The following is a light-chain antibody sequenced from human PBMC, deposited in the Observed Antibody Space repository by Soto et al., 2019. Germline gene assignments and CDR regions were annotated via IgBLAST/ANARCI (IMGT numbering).Light chain of an antibody. CDR2: EVS. J-gene: IGLJ3*02. CDR1: SSDVGGYNY. CDR3: SSYTTSSTHWV. V-gene: IGLV2-14*01. Sequence: QSVLTQPASVSGSPGQSITISCTGTSSDVGGYNYVSWYQQHPGKAPKLMIYEVSNRPSGFSKRFSGSKSGNTASLTISGLQAEDEADYYCSSYTTSSTHWVFGGGTKVTVL.